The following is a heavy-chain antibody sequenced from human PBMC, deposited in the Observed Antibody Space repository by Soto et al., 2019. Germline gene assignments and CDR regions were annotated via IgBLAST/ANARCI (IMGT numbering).Heavy chain of an antibody. D-gene: IGHD4-17*01. CDR2: INSDGSTT. Sequence: GGSLRLSCVASGFTFRSYWMHWVRQAPGKGLVWVSRINSDGSTTNYADSVKGRFTISRDNAKNTLYLQMNSLRAEDTAVYYCARATPSPLTTVVTPDGPWGQGTLVTVSS. J-gene: IGHJ1*01. CDR1: GFTFRSYW. V-gene: IGHV3-74*01. CDR3: ARATPSPLTTVVTPDGP.